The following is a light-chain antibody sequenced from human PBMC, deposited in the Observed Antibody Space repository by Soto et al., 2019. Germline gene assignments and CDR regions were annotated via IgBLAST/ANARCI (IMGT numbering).Light chain of an antibody. CDR3: QQYGASDTIT. Sequence: EIVLTHSPCTLSLSPGGRSTLSCRASQIVSSSQLAWYQQKPCQAPRLVIYGASDRATGIPDRFSGSGSGTDFTLSISRLETEDFAVYFCQQYGASDTITFGQGTRLEIK. J-gene: IGKJ5*01. CDR1: QIVSSSQ. CDR2: GAS. V-gene: IGKV3-20*01.